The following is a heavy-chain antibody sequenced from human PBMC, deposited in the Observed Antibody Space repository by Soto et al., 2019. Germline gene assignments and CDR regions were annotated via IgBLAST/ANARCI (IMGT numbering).Heavy chain of an antibody. J-gene: IGHJ6*02. D-gene: IGHD3-10*01. CDR2: MNPNSGNT. CDR1: GYTFTSYD. V-gene: IGHV1-8*01. Sequence: ASVKVSCKASGYTFTSYDINWVRQATGQGLEWMGWMNPNSGNTGYAQKFQGRVTMTRNTSISTAYMELSSLSSEDTAVYYCARDPPITESDAYYYYYYGMDVWGQGTTVTVSS. CDR3: ARDPPITESDAYYYYYYGMDV.